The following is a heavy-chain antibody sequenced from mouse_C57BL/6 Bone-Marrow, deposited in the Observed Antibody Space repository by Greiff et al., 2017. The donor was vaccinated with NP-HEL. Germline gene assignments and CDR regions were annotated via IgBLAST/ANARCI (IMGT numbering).Heavy chain of an antibody. CDR1: GYTFTSYW. Sequence: QVQLQQPGAELVKPGASVKLSCKASGYTFTSYWMHWVKQRPGQGLEWIGMIHPNSGSTNDNEKFKSKATLTVDKSSSTAYLQLSSLTSEDSAVYYCARRPLYAMDYWGQGTSVTVSS. CDR3: ARRPLYAMDY. V-gene: IGHV1-64*01. CDR2: IHPNSGST. J-gene: IGHJ4*01.